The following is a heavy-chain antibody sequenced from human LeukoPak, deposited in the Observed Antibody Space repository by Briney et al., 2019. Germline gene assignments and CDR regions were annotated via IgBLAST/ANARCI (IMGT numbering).Heavy chain of an antibody. J-gene: IGHJ4*02. V-gene: IGHV3-53*04. CDR1: GFTVSSNY. Sequence: GGSLRLSCAASGFTVSSNYKSWVRQAPGKGLEWVSVIYSGGSTYYADSVKGRFTISRHNSKNTLYLQMNSLRAEDTAVYYCARGPDILTGYYSFDYWGQGTLVTVSS. CDR3: ARGPDILTGYYSFDY. CDR2: IYSGGST. D-gene: IGHD3-9*01.